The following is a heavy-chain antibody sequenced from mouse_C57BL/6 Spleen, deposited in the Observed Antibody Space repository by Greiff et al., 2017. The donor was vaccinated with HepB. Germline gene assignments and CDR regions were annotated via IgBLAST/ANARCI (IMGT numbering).Heavy chain of an antibody. CDR2: INPSSGYT. V-gene: IGHV1-4*01. J-gene: IGHJ1*03. CDR3: APITTVPYWYFDV. D-gene: IGHD1-1*01. CDR1: GYTFTSYT. Sequence: VQLQQSGAELARPGASVKMSCKASGYTFTSYTMHWVKQRPGQGLEWIGYINPSSGYTKYNQKFKDKATLTADKSSSTAYMQLSSLTSADSAVYYCAPITTVPYWYFDVWGTGTTVTVSS.